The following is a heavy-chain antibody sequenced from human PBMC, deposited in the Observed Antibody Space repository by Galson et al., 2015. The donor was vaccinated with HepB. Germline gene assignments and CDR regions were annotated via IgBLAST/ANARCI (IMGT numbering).Heavy chain of an antibody. Sequence: CAISGDSVSGNSAAWNRIRQSPSRGLEWLGRTYYRSKWCNDYAVSVESRITINSDTSKNQLSLQLNSVTPEDTAVYYCARGDSGFDSWGQGTLVTVSS. CDR1: GDSVSGNSAA. V-gene: IGHV6-1*01. CDR2: TYYRSKWCN. J-gene: IGHJ4*02. D-gene: IGHD1-26*01. CDR3: ARGDSGFDS.